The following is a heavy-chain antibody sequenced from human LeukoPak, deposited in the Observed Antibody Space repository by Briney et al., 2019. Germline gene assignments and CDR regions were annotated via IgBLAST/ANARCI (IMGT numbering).Heavy chain of an antibody. D-gene: IGHD3-22*01. CDR3: AKDSGITMIVDDFQH. Sequence: GGSLGLSCAASGFTFSSYAMSWVRQAPGKGLEWVSTISGSGDRTYYADSVKGRFTISRDNSKNTLYLQMNSLRAEDTAVYYCAKDSGITMIVDDFQHWGKGTTVTVSS. CDR1: GFTFSSYA. CDR2: ISGSGDRT. V-gene: IGHV3-23*01. J-gene: IGHJ6*04.